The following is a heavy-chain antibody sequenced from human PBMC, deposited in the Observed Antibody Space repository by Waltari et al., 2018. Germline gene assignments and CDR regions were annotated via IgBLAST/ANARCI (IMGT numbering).Heavy chain of an antibody. Sequence: EVQLVESGGDLVQPGGSLRLSCAASGFTFSNSWMDWVRQAPGKGLEWVAHRSPDGREKSYVASVEGRFTISRDNAKNSLYLQMNSLRADDTAVYYCSRSLDDWGQGSTVTVSS. CDR1: GFTFSNSW. CDR2: RSPDGREK. J-gene: IGHJ6*02. V-gene: IGHV3-7*01. CDR3: SRSLDD.